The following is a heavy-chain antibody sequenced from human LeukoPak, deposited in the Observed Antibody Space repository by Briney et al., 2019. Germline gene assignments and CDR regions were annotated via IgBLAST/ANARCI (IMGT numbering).Heavy chain of an antibody. CDR1: GYSFTSYW. V-gene: IGHV5-51*01. CDR2: IYPGDSDT. CDR3: ARRESSGWYGY. D-gene: IGHD6-19*01. Sequence: GESLKISCKGSGYSFTSYWICGVRPMRGKGVEGMRIIYPGDSDTRYSPSFQGQVTISADKSISTAYLQWSSLKASDTAMYYCARRESSGWYGYWGQGTLVTVSS. J-gene: IGHJ4*02.